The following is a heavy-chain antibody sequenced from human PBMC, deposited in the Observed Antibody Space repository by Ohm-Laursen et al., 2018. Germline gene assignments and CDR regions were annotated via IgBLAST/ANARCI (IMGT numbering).Heavy chain of an antibody. J-gene: IGHJ4*02. Sequence: SLRLSCAASGFTFSSYWIGWVRQTPGKGLEGVSYISSSGSTIHYADSVKGRFTISRDNAKNSLYLQMNSLRAEDTAVYHCARDPVRGLTDSWDQETLVTVS. CDR1: GFTFSSYW. D-gene: IGHD3-16*01. CDR3: ARDPVRGLTDS. CDR2: ISSSGSTI. V-gene: IGHV3-48*03.